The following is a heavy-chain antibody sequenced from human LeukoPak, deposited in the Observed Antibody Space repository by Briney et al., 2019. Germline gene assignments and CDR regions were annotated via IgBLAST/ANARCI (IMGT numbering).Heavy chain of an antibody. CDR3: ARHPGMTTVTEFDY. D-gene: IGHD4-17*01. CDR1: GGTFSSYA. J-gene: IGHJ4*02. Sequence: ASVKVSWKASGGTFSSYAISWVRQAPEQGLEWMGGIIPIFGTANYAQKFQGRVTITADESTSTAYMELSSLRSEDTAVYYCARHPGMTTVTEFDYWGQGTLVTVSS. V-gene: IGHV1-69*01. CDR2: IIPIFGTA.